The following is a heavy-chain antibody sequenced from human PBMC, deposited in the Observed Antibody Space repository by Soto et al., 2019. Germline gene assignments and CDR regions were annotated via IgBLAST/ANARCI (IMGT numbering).Heavy chain of an antibody. CDR3: ARVLGVAKGDY. V-gene: IGHV1-3*01. CDR2: INAGNGNT. CDR1: GYTFTSYA. D-gene: IGHD3-3*01. Sequence: ASVKVSCKASGYTFTSYAIHWVRQAPGQRLEWMGWINAGNGNTKYSQKFQGRVTITRDTSASTAYMELSSLRSQDTAVYHCARVLGVAKGDYWGQGXLVAVYS. J-gene: IGHJ4*02.